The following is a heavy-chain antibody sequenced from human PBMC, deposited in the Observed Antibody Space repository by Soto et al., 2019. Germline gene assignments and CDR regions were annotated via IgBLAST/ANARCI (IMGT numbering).Heavy chain of an antibody. J-gene: IGHJ6*02. CDR2: ISAAGDP. Sequence: EVQLVESGGGLVQPGGSLRLSCEASGFTFRNYDMHWVRQGTGKGLEWVSGISAAGDPDYADSVEGRFTISRENAQTSLFLQMNSLRVGDTAVYYCASTDRDFYGLDVWGQGTTVIVSS. V-gene: IGHV3-13*05. CDR1: GFTFRNYD. CDR3: ASTDRDFYGLDV.